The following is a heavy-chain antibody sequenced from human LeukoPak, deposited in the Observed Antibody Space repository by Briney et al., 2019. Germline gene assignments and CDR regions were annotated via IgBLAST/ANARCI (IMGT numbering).Heavy chain of an antibody. CDR2: IYHSGST. Sequence: KPSETLSLTCAVSGYSISSGYYWGWIRQPPGKGLEWIGSIYHSGSTYYNPSLKSRVTISVDTSKNQFSLKLSSVTAADTAVYYCARHHEEIFGVVSWFDPWGQGTLVTVSS. V-gene: IGHV4-38-2*01. CDR1: GYSISSGYY. CDR3: ARHHEEIFGVVSWFDP. J-gene: IGHJ5*02. D-gene: IGHD3-3*01.